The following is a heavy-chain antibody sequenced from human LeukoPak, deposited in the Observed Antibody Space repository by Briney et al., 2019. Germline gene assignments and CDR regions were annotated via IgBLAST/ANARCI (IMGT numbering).Heavy chain of an antibody. J-gene: IGHJ4*02. CDR1: GYTFTGYY. CDR2: INPNSGGT. V-gene: IGHV1-2*02. CDR3: ARETRSLVIGAAAGPWNY. Sequence: GASVKVSCKASGYTFTGYYMHWVRQAPGQGLEWVGWINPNSGGTNYAQKFQGRVTMTRDTSTSTVYMELSSLRSEDTAVYYCARETRSLVIGAAAGPWNYWGQGTLVTVSS. D-gene: IGHD6-13*01.